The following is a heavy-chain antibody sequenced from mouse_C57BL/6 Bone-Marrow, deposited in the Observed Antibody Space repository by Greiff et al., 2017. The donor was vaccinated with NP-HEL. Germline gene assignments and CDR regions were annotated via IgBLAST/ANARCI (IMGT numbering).Heavy chain of an antibody. CDR3: ARSAITTVKGSAMDY. Sequence: EVQVVESGPGLAKPSQSLSLTCSVTGYSITSDYWNWIRKFPGNKLEYMGYISYSGSTYYNPSLKSRISITRDTSKNQYYLQLNSVTTEDTATYYCARSAITTVKGSAMDYWGQGTSVTVSS. CDR2: ISYSGST. V-gene: IGHV3-8*01. J-gene: IGHJ4*01. D-gene: IGHD1-1*01. CDR1: GYSITSDY.